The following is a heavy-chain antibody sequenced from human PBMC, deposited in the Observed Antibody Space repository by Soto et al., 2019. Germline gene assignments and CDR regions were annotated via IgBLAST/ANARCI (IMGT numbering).Heavy chain of an antibody. CDR2: INHSGST. V-gene: IGHV4-34*01. D-gene: IGHD3-9*01. Sequence: PSETLALTCAVYGGSFSGYYWSWIRQHPGKGLEWIGEINHSGSTNYNPSLKSRVTISVGTSKNQFSLKLSSVTAADTAVYYCARGLLEYFDWLLYYYYGMDVWGQGTTVTVSS. J-gene: IGHJ6*02. CDR3: ARGLLEYFDWLLYYYYGMDV. CDR1: GGSFSGYY.